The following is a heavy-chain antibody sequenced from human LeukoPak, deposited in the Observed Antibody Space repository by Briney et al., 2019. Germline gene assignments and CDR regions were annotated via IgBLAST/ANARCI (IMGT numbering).Heavy chain of an antibody. V-gene: IGHV4-59*01. Sequence: SETLSLTCSVSGGSIGSYYWSWIRQPPGKGLEYIGYIYYSGSTNYNPSLKSRVTISVDTSKDQFSLNLTSVTAADTAVHYCARLKCISTTCPSRYVMDVWGQGTTVTVSS. D-gene: IGHD2-2*01. CDR3: ARLKCISTTCPSRYVMDV. CDR2: IYYSGST. CDR1: GGSIGSYY. J-gene: IGHJ6*02.